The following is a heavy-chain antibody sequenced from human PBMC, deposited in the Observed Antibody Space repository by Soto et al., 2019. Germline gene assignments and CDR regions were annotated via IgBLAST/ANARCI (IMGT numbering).Heavy chain of an antibody. V-gene: IGHV1-69*06. Sequence: GASVKGACKAAGGTFSSHAIRCGRQAPGQGREWMGGIIPIFGTANYAKKFQGRVTITADKSTSTAYMELSSLRSEDTTVYYCAREAGVRDGYTSYWGQGSLVTVSS. CDR2: IIPIFGTA. CDR1: GGTFSSHA. J-gene: IGHJ4*02. D-gene: IGHD5-12*01. CDR3: AREAGVRDGYTSY.